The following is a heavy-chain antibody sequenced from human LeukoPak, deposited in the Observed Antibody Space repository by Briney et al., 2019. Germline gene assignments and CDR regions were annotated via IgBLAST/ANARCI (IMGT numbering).Heavy chain of an antibody. CDR3: AHKGGSSTRAI. J-gene: IGHJ4*02. V-gene: IGHV3-23*01. CDR1: GFSFSSYA. Sequence: GGSLRLSCAASGFSFSSYAMSWVRQAPGKGLEWVSAISGSGGSTYYADSVKGRFTISRDNSKNTLNLQMNSLRAEDTAVYYCAHKGGSSTRAIWGQGTLVTVSS. D-gene: IGHD6-6*01. CDR2: ISGSGGST.